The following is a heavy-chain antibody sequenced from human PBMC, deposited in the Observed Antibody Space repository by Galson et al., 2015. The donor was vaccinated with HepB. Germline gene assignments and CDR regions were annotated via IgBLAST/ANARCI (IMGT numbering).Heavy chain of an antibody. Sequence: SLRLSCAASGFTFSSYSMDWVRQAPGKGLEWVSYISSSSRSIYHADSVKGRFTISRDNAKNSLYLQMNSLRDEDTAVYYCARDGYSSGRYAGAFDYWGQGTLVSVSS. D-gene: IGHD6-19*01. CDR3: ARDGYSSGRYAGAFDY. J-gene: IGHJ4*02. V-gene: IGHV3-48*02. CDR1: GFTFSSYS. CDR2: ISSSSRSI.